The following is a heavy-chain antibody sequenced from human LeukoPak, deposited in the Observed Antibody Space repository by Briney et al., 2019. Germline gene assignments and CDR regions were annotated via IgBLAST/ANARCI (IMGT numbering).Heavy chain of an antibody. D-gene: IGHD4-17*01. CDR1: GYTFTSYY. J-gene: IGHJ4*02. V-gene: IGHV1-46*01. CDR3: ARGDDYGDYWGLY. CDR2: INPSGGST. Sequence: ASVKVSCKASGYTFTSYYMHWVRQAPGQGLEWMGIINPSGGSTSYAQKFQDRVTMTRDTSTSTVYMELRSLISDDAAVYYCARGDDYGDYWGLYWGQGTLVTVSS.